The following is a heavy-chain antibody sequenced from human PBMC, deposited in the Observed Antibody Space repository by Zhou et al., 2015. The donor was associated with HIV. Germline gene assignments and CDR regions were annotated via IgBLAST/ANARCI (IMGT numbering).Heavy chain of an antibody. J-gene: IGHJ4*02. V-gene: IGHV1-69*01. CDR1: GGTFSSYA. CDR2: IIPIFGTA. CDR3: ARAGFSSGWYPGRENGGFDY. Sequence: QVQLVQSGAEVKKPGSSVKVSCKASGGTFSSYAISWVRQAPGQGLEWMGGIIPIFGTANYAQKFQGRVTITADESTSTAYMELSSLRSEDTAVYYCARAGFSSGWYPGRENGGFDYWGQGTLVTVSS. D-gene: IGHD6-19*01.